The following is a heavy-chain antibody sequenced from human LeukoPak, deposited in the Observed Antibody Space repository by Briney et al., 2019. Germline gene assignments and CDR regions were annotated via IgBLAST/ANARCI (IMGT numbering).Heavy chain of an antibody. CDR2: IKQDGSEK. D-gene: IGHD2-15*01. J-gene: IGHJ4*02. Sequence: GGSLRFSGAASGFTFSSYWMSWVRQAPGKGLEWVANIKQDGSEKYYVDTVKGRFTISRDNAKNSLYLQMNSLRAEDTAVYYCARGFAGYCSGGSCYSDDYWGQGTLVTVSS. V-gene: IGHV3-7*01. CDR3: ARGFAGYCSGGSCYSDDY. CDR1: GFTFSSYW.